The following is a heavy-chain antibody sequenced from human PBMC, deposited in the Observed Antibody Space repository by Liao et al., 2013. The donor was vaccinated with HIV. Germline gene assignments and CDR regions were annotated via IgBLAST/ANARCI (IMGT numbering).Heavy chain of an antibody. CDR1: GGSFSGYY. V-gene: IGHV4-59*10. Sequence: QVQLQQWGAGLLKPSETLSLNCAVYGGSFSGYYWSWIRQPAGKGLECIGRIYSSGSTNYNPSLKSRVTMSVDTSKNQFSLKLSSVTAADTAVYYCASTGYSYGFDYWGQGTLVTVSS. CDR3: ASTGYSYGFDY. D-gene: IGHD5-18*01. J-gene: IGHJ4*02. CDR2: IYSSGST.